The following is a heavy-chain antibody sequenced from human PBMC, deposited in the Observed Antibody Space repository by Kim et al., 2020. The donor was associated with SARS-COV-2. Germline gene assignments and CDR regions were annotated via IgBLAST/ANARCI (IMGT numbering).Heavy chain of an antibody. Sequence: SETLSLTCTVSGGSISSYYWSWIRQPPGKGLEWIGYIYYSGSTNNNPSLKIGAPLPVDPSKNKSSLNLTPVTAADTAVFSCRGDLGSDGNPSSFDYWGQG. CDR1: GGSISSYY. CDR2: IYYSGST. CDR3: RGDLGSDGNPSSFDY. D-gene: IGHD6-25*01. J-gene: IGHJ4*02. V-gene: IGHV4-59*01.